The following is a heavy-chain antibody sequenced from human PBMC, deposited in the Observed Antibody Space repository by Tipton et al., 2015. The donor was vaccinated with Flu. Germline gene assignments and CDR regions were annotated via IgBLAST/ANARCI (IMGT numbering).Heavy chain of an antibody. CDR1: GSTFSSYA. CDR2: ISYDGSNK. D-gene: IGHD6-13*01. J-gene: IGHJ4*02. CDR3: AREEGQLGADY. Sequence: RSLRLSCAASGSTFSSYAMHWVRQAPGKGLEWVAVISYDGSNKYYADSVKGRFTISRDNSKNTLYLQMNSLRAEDTAVYYCAREEGQLGADYWGQGTLVTVSS. V-gene: IGHV3-30*01.